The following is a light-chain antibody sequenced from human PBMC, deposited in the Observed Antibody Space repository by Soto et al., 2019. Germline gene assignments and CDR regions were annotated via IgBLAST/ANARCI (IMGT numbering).Light chain of an antibody. CDR2: EVT. J-gene: IGLJ1*01. Sequence: QSALTQPASVSGSPGQSITISCTGTTSDVGGYNYVSWFQQYPGKAPKLMIYEVTIRPSGVSDRFSGSKSGNTASLTVSGLQAEDEADYYCSSYTGGNPSYVFGTGTKVTVL. V-gene: IGLV2-14*01. CDR3: SSYTGGNPSYV. CDR1: TSDVGGYNY.